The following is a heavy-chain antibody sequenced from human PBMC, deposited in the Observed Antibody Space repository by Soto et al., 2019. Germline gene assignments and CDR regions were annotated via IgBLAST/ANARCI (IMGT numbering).Heavy chain of an antibody. J-gene: IGHJ4*02. CDR2: IIPIFGTA. CDR3: ARDYPDSSGYYPFDY. CDR1: GGTFSSYA. D-gene: IGHD3-22*01. Sequence: ASVKVSCKASGGTFSSYAISWVRPAPGQGLEWMGGIIPIFGTANYAQKFQGRVTITADESTSTAYMELSSLRSEDTAVYYCARDYPDSSGYYPFDYWGQGTLVTVSS. V-gene: IGHV1-69*13.